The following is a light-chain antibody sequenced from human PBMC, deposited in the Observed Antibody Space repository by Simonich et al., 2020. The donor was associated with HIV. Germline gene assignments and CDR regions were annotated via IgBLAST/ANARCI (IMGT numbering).Light chain of an antibody. V-gene: IGKV3-20*01. J-gene: IGKJ1*01. Sequence: EIVLTQSPGTLSLSPGERATLSCRASQSVSIRYFAWYQQKPGQAPRLLIYSTSSRATGIPDRFSGSGSGTDFTLTISRLEPEDFAVYYCQQYGSSPTFGQGTKVEIK. CDR2: STS. CDR3: QQYGSSPT. CDR1: QSVSIRY.